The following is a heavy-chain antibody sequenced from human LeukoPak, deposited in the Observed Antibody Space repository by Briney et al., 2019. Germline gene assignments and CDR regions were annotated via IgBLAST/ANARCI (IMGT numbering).Heavy chain of an antibody. CDR2: INQDGSEK. V-gene: IGHV3-7*03. CDR3: ARSMDV. CDR1: GFTFSNYW. J-gene: IGHJ6*02. Sequence: GGSLRLSCAASGFTFSNYWMNLVRQAPGKGLEWVANINQDGSEKRYLDSVKGRFTISRDDAKNSLYLQMNNLRAEDTAVYYCARSMDVWGQGTTVTVSS.